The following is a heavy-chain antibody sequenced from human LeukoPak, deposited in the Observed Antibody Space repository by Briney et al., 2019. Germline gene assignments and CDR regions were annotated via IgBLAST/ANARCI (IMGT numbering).Heavy chain of an antibody. D-gene: IGHD3-9*01. CDR2: FDPEDGET. Sequence: VASVKVSCKVSGYTLTELSMHWVRQAPGKGLEWMGGFDPEDGETIYAQKFQGRVTMTKDTSTDTAYMELSSLRSEDTAVYHCATIVNYDILTGYYLLPDYWGQGTLVTVSS. V-gene: IGHV1-24*01. J-gene: IGHJ4*02. CDR3: ATIVNYDILTGYYLLPDY. CDR1: GYTLTELS.